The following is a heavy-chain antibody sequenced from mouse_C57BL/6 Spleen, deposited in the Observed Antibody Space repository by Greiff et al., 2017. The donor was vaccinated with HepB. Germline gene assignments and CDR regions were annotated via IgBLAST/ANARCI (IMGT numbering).Heavy chain of an antibody. CDR2: ISSGSSTI. V-gene: IGHV5-17*01. CDR1: GFTFSDYG. Sequence: EVHLVESGGGLVKPGGSLKLSCAASGFTFSDYGMHWVRQAPEKGLEWVAYISSGSSTIYYADTVKGRFTISRDNAKNTLFLQMTSLRSEDTAMYYCARRVTTEWYFDVWGTGTTVTVSS. CDR3: ARRVTTEWYFDV. D-gene: IGHD1-1*01. J-gene: IGHJ1*03.